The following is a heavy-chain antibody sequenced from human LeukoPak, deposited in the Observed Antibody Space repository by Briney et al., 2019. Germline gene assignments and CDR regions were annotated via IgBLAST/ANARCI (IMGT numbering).Heavy chain of an antibody. D-gene: IGHD4-23*01. CDR1: GYSFTNYW. J-gene: IGHJ4*02. CDR3: ARHLPTVVTPVRGPFDY. CDR2: IYPGDSDT. Sequence: GESLKISCKGSGYSFTNYWSDWVCQMPGRGLEWMGIIYPGDSDTRYSPSFQGQVTISADKSISTAYLQWSSLKASDTAMYYCARHLPTVVTPVRGPFDYWGQGTLVTVSS. V-gene: IGHV5-51*01.